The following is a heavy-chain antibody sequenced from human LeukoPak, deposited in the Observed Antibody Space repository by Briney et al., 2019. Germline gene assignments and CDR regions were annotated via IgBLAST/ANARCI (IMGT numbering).Heavy chain of an antibody. CDR1: GSTFSSYA. Sequence: PGGSLRLSCAASGSTFSSYAMSWVRQAPGKGLEWVSAIRGSGGSTYYADSVKGRFTISRDNSKNTLYLQMNSLRAEDTAVYYCAKNIKVPAAFFDYWGQGTLVTVSS. CDR3: AKNIKVPAAFFDY. J-gene: IGHJ4*02. D-gene: IGHD2-2*01. CDR2: IRGSGGST. V-gene: IGHV3-23*01.